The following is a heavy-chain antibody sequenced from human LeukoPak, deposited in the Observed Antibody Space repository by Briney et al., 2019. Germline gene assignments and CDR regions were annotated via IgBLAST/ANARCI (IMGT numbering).Heavy chain of an antibody. Sequence: GGSLRLSCVASEFTFSDYAMNWVRQAPGKGLEWVSTISGSGGSTYYAGSVKGRFTISRDNSKNTLYLQMNSLRAEDTAVYYCAKLHNLNSDYWGQETLVTVSS. V-gene: IGHV3-23*01. CDR1: EFTFSDYA. D-gene: IGHD1-14*01. CDR2: ISGSGGST. CDR3: AKLHNLNSDY. J-gene: IGHJ4*02.